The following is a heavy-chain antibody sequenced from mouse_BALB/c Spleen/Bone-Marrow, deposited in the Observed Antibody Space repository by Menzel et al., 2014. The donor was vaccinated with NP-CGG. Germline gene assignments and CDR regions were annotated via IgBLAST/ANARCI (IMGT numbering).Heavy chain of an antibody. V-gene: IGHV1-77*01. D-gene: IGHD1-1*02. CDR2: IYPESGDA. CDR3: AKGSIDY. CDR1: VYTFTDYY. J-gene: IGHJ2*01. Sequence: QVQLQQSGAELARPGASVQLSCKASVYTFTDYYINWVKQRTGQGLEWIGEIYPESGDAFYNENFKGEATLTADTSSSTAYMQLSSLTSDASAVYFCAKGSIDYWGQGTTLTVSS.